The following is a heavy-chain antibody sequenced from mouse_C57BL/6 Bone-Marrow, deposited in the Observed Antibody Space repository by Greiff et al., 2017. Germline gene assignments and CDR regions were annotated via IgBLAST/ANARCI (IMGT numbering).Heavy chain of an antibody. CDR2: IHPNSGST. Sequence: QVQLKQPGAELVKPGAPVKLSCKASGYTFTSYWMHWVKQRPGQGLEWIGMIHPNSGSTNYNEKFKSKATLTVDKSSSTAYMQLSSLTSEDSAVYYCARNYSNYFYAMDYWGQGTSVTVSS. V-gene: IGHV1-64*01. CDR3: ARNYSNYFYAMDY. D-gene: IGHD2-5*01. CDR1: GYTFTSYW. J-gene: IGHJ4*01.